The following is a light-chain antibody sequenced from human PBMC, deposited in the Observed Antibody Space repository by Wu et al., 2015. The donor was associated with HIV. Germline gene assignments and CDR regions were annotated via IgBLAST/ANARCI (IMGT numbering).Light chain of an antibody. CDR3: HQRTTWPRT. CDR2: DTS. V-gene: IGKV3-11*01. CDR1: QSVSRF. Sequence: SSPGERATLSCRASQSVSRFLAWYQHNLARLQVLIYDTSNRAAGIPTRFSGSGFGTDFTLTISSLEPEDFAVYYCHQRTTWPRTFGQGTKVEVK. J-gene: IGKJ1*01.